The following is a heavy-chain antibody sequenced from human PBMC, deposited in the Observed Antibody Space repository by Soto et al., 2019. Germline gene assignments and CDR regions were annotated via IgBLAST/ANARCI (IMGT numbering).Heavy chain of an antibody. Sequence: QVQLVESGGGVVQPGRSLRLSCAASGFTFSDYALHWVRQAPGKGLEWVTVISSDGSNRYYADSVKDRFTISRDNSKNTLYLQMNSLRVEDTAIYICAHLAGLSHTDDFWGQGTPVTVSS. J-gene: IGHJ4*02. D-gene: IGHD5-18*01. V-gene: IGHV3-30-3*01. CDR1: GFTFSDYA. CDR2: ISSDGSNR. CDR3: AHLAGLSHTDDF.